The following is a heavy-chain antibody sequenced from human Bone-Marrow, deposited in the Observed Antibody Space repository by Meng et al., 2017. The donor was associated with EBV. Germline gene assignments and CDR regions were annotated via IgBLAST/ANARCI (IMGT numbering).Heavy chain of an antibody. V-gene: IGHV4-34*01. D-gene: IGHD3-10*01. CDR1: GGSFSGYY. CDR3: ARVLGTIYYGSGIDY. Sequence: QVQLKHGGAGLLKPPDTLSLPCAVYGGSFSGYYWSWIRQPPGKGLEWIGEINHSGSTNYNPSLKSRVTISVDTSKNQFSLKLSSVTAADTAVYYCARVLGTIYYGSGIDYWGQGTLVTVSS. CDR2: INHSGST. J-gene: IGHJ4*02.